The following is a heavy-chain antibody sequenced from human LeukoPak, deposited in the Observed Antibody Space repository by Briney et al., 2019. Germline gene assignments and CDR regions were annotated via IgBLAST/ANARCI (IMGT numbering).Heavy chain of an antibody. CDR2: IKQDGSEK. CDR1: GVTFSSYW. D-gene: IGHD2-2*01. J-gene: IGHJ5*02. CDR3: ARGLGSRKVS. Sequence: GGSLRLSCAASGVTFSSYWMSWVRQAPGKGLEWVANIKQDGSEKYYVDSVKGRFTISRDNAKTSLYLQMNSLRAEDTAVYYCARGLGSRKVSWGQGTLVTVSS. V-gene: IGHV3-7*01.